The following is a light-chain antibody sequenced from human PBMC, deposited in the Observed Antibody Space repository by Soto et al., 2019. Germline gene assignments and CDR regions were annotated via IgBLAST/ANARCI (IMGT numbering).Light chain of an antibody. CDR2: DAS. V-gene: IGKV1-33*01. J-gene: IGKJ4*01. CDR1: QDSGTY. Sequence: DIQMTQSPSSLSASVGDRVTITCHASQDSGTYLYWYQQKPGKATNLLIYDASSLETGSTSRFSGSGSGTDSSFTIGSLHPEDSARYYCQEYDDLTPVTFGGATKVEIK. CDR3: QEYDDLTPVT.